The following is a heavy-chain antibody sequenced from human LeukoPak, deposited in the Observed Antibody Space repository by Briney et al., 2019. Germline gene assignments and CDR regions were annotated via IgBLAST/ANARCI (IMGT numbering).Heavy chain of an antibody. CDR2: IWYDGYKK. Sequence: PGGSLRLSCAASGFTFSGYGMHWVRQAPGKGLEWVGVIWYDGYKKFYGDSMKGRFTISRDNSKNTLYLDMNSLRAEDTALYFCARGYNWSKATLLFDFWGQGTLVTVSS. CDR3: ARGYNWSKATLLFDF. V-gene: IGHV3-33*01. D-gene: IGHD1/OR15-1a*01. CDR1: GFTFSGYG. J-gene: IGHJ4*02.